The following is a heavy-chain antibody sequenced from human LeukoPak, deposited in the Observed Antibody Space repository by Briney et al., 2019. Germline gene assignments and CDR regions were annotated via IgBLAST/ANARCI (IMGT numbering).Heavy chain of an antibody. CDR1: GFTFSSYW. D-gene: IGHD5-24*01. CDR2: IKQDGSEK. J-gene: IGHJ4*02. V-gene: IGHV3-7*01. CDR3: ARDKSRDGYMYYLDY. Sequence: GGSLRLSCAASGFTFSSYWMSWVRQAPGKGLESVANIKQDGSEKYYVDSVKGRFTISRDNAKNSLYLQMNSLRAEDTAVYYCARDKSRDGYMYYLDYWGQGTLVTVSS.